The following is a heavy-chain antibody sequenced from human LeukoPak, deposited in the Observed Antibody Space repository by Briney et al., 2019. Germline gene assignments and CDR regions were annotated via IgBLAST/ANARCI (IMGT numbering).Heavy chain of an antibody. V-gene: IGHV4-34*01. D-gene: IGHD3-9*01. CDR3: ARLRYFDWLHKGAFDI. Sequence: SETLSLTCAVYGGSFSGYYWSWIRQPPGKGLEWIGEINHSGSTNYNPSLKSRVTISVDTSKNQFSLKLSSVTAADTAVYYCARLRYFDWLHKGAFDIWGRGTMVTVSS. CDR1: GGSFSGYY. J-gene: IGHJ3*02. CDR2: INHSGST.